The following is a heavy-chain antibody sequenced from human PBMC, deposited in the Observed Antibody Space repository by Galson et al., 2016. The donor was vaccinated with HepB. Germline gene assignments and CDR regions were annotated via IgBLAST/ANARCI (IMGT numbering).Heavy chain of an antibody. CDR3: AKDHGYSYGYLAY. V-gene: IGHV3-30*18. J-gene: IGHJ4*02. D-gene: IGHD5-18*01. CDR2: ISYDGSNK. CDR1: GFTFSTYG. Sequence: SLRLSCAAPGFTFSTYGMHWVRQAPGKGLDWVAVISYDGSNKYYADSVKGRFTISRDNSKNTLYLQMNSLRAEDTAVYYCAKDHGYSYGYLAYWGQGTLVTVSS.